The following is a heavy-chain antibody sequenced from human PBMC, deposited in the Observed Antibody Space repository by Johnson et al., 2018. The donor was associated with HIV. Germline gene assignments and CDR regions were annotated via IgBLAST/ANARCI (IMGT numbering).Heavy chain of an antibody. D-gene: IGHD5-18*01. CDR1: GFTFSSYA. CDR3: AKDRAYSYWPDAFDI. CDR2: IRGSGGST. V-gene: IGHV3-23*04. J-gene: IGHJ3*02. Sequence: VQLVESGGGLVQPGGSLRLSCAASGFTFSSYAMRWVRQAPGKGLEWVAAIRGSGGSTYYADSVKGRFTISRDNSKNTQYLQMNSLRAEDTAVYYCAKDRAYSYWPDAFDIWGQGTMVTVSS.